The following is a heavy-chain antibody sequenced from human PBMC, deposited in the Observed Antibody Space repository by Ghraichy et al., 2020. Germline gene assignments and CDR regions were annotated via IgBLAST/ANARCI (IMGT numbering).Heavy chain of an antibody. CDR3: TTDPWDSSTNSFDY. J-gene: IGHJ4*02. CDR1: GFTFSNAW. V-gene: IGHV3-15*01. D-gene: IGHD2-2*01. Sequence: GGSLRLSCAASGFTFSNAWMSWVRQAPGKGLEWVGRIKSKTDGGTTDYAAPVKGRFTISRDDSKNTLYLQMNSLKTEDTAVYYCTTDPWDSSTNSFDYWGQGTLVTVSS. CDR2: IKSKTDGGTT.